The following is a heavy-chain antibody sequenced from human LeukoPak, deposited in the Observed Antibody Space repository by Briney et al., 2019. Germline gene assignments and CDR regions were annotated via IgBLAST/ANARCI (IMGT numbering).Heavy chain of an antibody. CDR3: ARDAWEADAFDI. CDR2: VNTDGSSV. J-gene: IGHJ3*02. CDR1: GFTFSNYW. V-gene: IGHV3-74*03. D-gene: IGHD1-26*01. Sequence: GGSLRLSCAASGFTFSNYWMHWVRQGPGEGLVWVARVNTDGSSVTYADSVKGRFTISRDNAKNTLYLQMNSLRAEDTAVYYCARDAWEADAFDIWGQGTMVTVSS.